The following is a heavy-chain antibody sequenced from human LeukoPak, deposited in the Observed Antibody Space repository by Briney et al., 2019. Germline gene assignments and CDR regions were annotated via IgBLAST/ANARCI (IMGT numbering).Heavy chain of an antibody. CDR2: ISGHNGNT. CDR3: ATDRPNMITFGGVIVSGPYYFDY. D-gene: IGHD3-16*02. CDR1: GYTFNSYL. Sequence: ASVKVSCKASGYTFNSYLISWVRQVPGQGLEWMGWISGHNGNTDYAQKFKDRVTLTTDTSTSTAYMELRSLRSDDTAVYYCATDRPNMITFGGVIVSGPYYFDYWGQGTLVTVSS. J-gene: IGHJ4*02. V-gene: IGHV1-18*01.